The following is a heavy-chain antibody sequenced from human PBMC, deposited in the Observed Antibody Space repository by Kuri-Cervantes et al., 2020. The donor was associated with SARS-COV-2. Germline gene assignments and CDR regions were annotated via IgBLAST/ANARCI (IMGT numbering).Heavy chain of an antibody. CDR3: ARRNSPYSSSSYYFDY. V-gene: IGHV4-39*01. Sequence: GSLRLSCTVSGGSISSSSYYWGWIRQPPGKGLEWIGSIYYSGSTYYNPSLKSRVTISVDTSKNQFSLKLSSATAADTAVYYCARRNSPYSSSSYYFDYWGQGTLVTVSS. J-gene: IGHJ4*02. D-gene: IGHD6-13*01. CDR1: GGSISSSSYY. CDR2: IYYSGST.